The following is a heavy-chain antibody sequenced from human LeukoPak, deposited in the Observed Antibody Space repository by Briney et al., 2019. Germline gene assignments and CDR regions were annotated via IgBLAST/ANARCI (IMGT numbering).Heavy chain of an antibody. CDR3: ARAIKYYYDSSGYYDGMDV. CDR1: GYTFTGYY. J-gene: IGHJ6*02. CDR2: INPNSGGT. D-gene: IGHD3-22*01. Sequence: ASVKVSCKASGYTFTGYYMHWVRQAPGQGLEWMGWINPNSGGTNYAQKLQGRVTMTTDTSTSTAYMELRSLRSDDTAVYYCARAIKYYYDSSGYYDGMDVWGQGTTVTVSS. V-gene: IGHV1-2*02.